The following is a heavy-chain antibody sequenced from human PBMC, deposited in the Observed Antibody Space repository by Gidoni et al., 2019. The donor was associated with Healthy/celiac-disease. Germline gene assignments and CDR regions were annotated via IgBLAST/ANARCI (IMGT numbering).Heavy chain of an antibody. D-gene: IGHD3-22*01. CDR1: GFTFDDYD. J-gene: IGHJ2*01. V-gene: IGHV3-9*01. Sequence: EVQLVESGGGLVQPGRSLRLSFAASGFTFDDYDMHWVRQAPGKGLEWVSGISWNSGSIGYADSVKGRFTISRDNAKNSLYLQMNSLRAEDTALYYCAKDNRPYDSSGYLDWYFDLWGRGTLVTVSS. CDR3: AKDNRPYDSSGYLDWYFDL. CDR2: ISWNSGSI.